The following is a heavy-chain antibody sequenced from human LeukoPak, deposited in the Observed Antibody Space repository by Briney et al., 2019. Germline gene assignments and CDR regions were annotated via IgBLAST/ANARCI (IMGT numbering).Heavy chain of an antibody. V-gene: IGHV1-2*02. CDR2: INPNSGGT. CDR1: GYTFTGYY. Sequence: ASVKVSCKASGYTFTGYYMHWVRQAPGQGLEWMGWINPNSGGTNYAQKFQGRVTMTRDTSISTAYMELSRLRSDDTAVYYCARGSSGWYGAFDIWGQGTMVTVSS. D-gene: IGHD6-19*01. J-gene: IGHJ3*02. CDR3: ARGSSGWYGAFDI.